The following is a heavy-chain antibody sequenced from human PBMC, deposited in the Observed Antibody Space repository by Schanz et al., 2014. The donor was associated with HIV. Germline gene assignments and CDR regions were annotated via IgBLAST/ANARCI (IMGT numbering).Heavy chain of an antibody. J-gene: IGHJ4*02. Sequence: QVQLQESGPGLVKPSETLSLTCTVSGGSISAFYWSWIRQPAGKGLELIGRIYTSGSTNYNPSLKSRVPMSVDTSKNQFSLKLSSVTAADTAVYYCAFSGPYSTSLPYWGQGALVTVSS. CDR1: GGSISAFY. D-gene: IGHD6-13*01. CDR2: IYTSGST. V-gene: IGHV4-4*07. CDR3: AFSGPYSTSLPY.